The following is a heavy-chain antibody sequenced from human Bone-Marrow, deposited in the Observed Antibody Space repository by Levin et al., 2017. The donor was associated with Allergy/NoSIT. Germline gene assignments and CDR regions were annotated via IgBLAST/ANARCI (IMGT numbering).Heavy chain of an antibody. Sequence: PSETLSLTCAVSGGSISSSNWWSWVRQPPGKGLGWIGEIYHSGSTNYNPSRKSRVTISVDKSKNQFSLKLSSVTAADTAVYYCATSYCSGGSGYSGGALDYWGQGTLVTVSS. CDR2: IYHSGST. CDR1: GGSISSSNW. V-gene: IGHV4-4*02. CDR3: ATSYCSGGSGYSGGALDY. D-gene: IGHD2-15*01. J-gene: IGHJ4*02.